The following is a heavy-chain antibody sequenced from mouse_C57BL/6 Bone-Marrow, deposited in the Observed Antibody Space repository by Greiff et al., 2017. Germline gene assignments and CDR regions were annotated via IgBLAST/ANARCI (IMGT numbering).Heavy chain of an antibody. Sequence: EVQLQQPGPELVKPGASVKMSCKASGYTFTDYNMHWVKQSHGKSLEWIGYINPTNGGTRYNQKFKDKATLTVNKSSSTAYRTLRSLTSSESAVYYCARWGYNPYYFDYWGQGTTRTVSS. CDR3: ARWGYNPYYFDY. V-gene: IGHV1-22*01. CDR1: GYTFTDYN. J-gene: IGHJ2*01. CDR2: INPTNGGT. D-gene: IGHD2-2*01.